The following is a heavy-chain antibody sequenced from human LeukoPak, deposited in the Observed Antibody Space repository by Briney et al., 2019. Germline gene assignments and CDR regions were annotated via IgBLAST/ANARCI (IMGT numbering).Heavy chain of an antibody. D-gene: IGHD3-10*01. CDR1: GGTFSSYA. J-gene: IGHJ6*03. CDR2: IIPIFGTA. CDR3: ARDGELEVDLDYYYYYYMDV. Sequence: SVKVSCKASGGTFSSYAISWVRQAPGQGLEWMGRIIPIFGTANYAQKFQGRVTITTDESTSTAYMGLSSLRSEDTAVYYCARDGELEVDLDYYYYYYMDVWGKGTTVTVSS. V-gene: IGHV1-69*05.